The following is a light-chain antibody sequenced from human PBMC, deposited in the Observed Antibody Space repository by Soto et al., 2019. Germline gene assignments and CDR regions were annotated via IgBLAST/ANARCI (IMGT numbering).Light chain of an antibody. CDR2: EVR. V-gene: IGLV2-14*01. CDR1: NTDVGGYNY. CDR3: TSYTPTGALV. J-gene: IGLJ6*01. Sequence: ALTQPASVSGSPGQSITVSCTGTNTDVGGYNYVSWYQHRPGKAPRLMIYEVRNRLSGVSNRFSGSKSGNTASLTISGLQSEDEADYYCTSYTPTGALVFGSGTKVTVL.